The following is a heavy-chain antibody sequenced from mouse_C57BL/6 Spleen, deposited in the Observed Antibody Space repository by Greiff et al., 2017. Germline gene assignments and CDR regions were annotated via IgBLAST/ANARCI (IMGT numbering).Heavy chain of an antibody. CDR1: GYAFSSYW. CDR3: ARSYYYGSSLPRYFDV. CDR2: IYPGDGDT. J-gene: IGHJ1*03. D-gene: IGHD1-1*01. V-gene: IGHV1-80*01. Sequence: VQGVESGAELVKPGASVKVSCKASGYAFSSYWMNWVKQRPGKGLEWIGQIYPGDGDTNYNGKFKGKATLTADKSSSTAYMQLSSLTSEDSAVYFCARSYYYGSSLPRYFDVWGTGTTVTVSS.